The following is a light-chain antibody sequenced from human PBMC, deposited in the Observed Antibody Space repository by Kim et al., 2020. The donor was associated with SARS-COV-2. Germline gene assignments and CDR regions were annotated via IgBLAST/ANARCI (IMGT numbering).Light chain of an antibody. CDR3: QTWGTGIVV. CDR2: LNSDGSH. V-gene: IGLV4-69*01. Sequence: SVKLTCTLSSGHSSSAIAWHQQQPEQGPRYLMKLNSDGSHSKGDGIPDRFSGSSSGAERYLTISSLQSEDEADYYCQTWGTGIVVFGGGTQLTVL. CDR1: SGHSSSA. J-gene: IGLJ2*01.